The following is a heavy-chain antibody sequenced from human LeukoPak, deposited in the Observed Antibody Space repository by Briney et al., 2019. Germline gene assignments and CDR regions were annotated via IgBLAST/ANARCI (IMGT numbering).Heavy chain of an antibody. D-gene: IGHD5-12*01. J-gene: IGHJ6*02. Sequence: PGGSLRLSCAASGFTFSSYGMHWVRQAPGKGLEWVAVIAYDGSNEYYAGSVKGRFTISRDNSKNTLYLQMNSLRGEDTAVYFCANQHLATFGYHCYGMDVWGQGTTVTVSS. CDR3: ANQHLATFGYHCYGMDV. V-gene: IGHV3-30*18. CDR2: IAYDGSNE. CDR1: GFTFSSYG.